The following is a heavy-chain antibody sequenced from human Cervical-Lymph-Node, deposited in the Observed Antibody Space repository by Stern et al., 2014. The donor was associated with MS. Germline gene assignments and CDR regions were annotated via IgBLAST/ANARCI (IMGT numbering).Heavy chain of an antibody. D-gene: IGHD1-26*01. CDR3: ARRHCASRSSCDYFAF. CDR1: GYSFPNYW. CDR2: INPGDSDT. J-gene: IGHJ4*02. V-gene: IGHV5-51*01. Sequence: VQLVQSGAEVKKPGESLKISCKGSGYSFPNYWIGWVRQMPGKGLEWMGIINPGDSDTRYSPPFQGQGTISVDKTTRPAYLPRSSLKASDTAMYYCARRHCASRSSCDYFAFWGQGTLVTVSS.